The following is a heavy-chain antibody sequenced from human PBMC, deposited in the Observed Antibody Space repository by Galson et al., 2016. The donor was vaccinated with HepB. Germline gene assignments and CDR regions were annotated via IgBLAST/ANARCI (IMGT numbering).Heavy chain of an antibody. V-gene: IGHV3-48*02. CDR2: ISSRSSTT. CDR3: ARGLGLVTAAEYFQH. CDR1: GFTFSSYS. J-gene: IGHJ1*01. Sequence: SLRLSCAASGFTFSSYSMNWVRQAPGKGLEWVSYISSRSSTTYYADSVEGRFTISRDNADNSLYLQMNSLRDEDTAVYYCARGLGLVTAAEYFQHWGQGTLVTVSS. D-gene: IGHD6-19*01.